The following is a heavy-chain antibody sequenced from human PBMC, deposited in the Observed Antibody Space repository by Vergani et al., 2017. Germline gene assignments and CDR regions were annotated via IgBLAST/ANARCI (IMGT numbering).Heavy chain of an antibody. CDR1: GYSISSGYY. Sequence: QVQLQESGPGLVKPSETLSLTCAVSGYSISSGYYWGWIRQPPGKGLEWIGSIYHSGSTYYNPSLKSRVTISVDTSKNQFSLKLSSVTAADTAVYYCARARTVVTGPDNWFDPWGQGTLVTVSS. V-gene: IGHV4-38-2*01. J-gene: IGHJ5*02. D-gene: IGHD4-23*01. CDR2: IYHSGST. CDR3: ARARTVVTGPDNWFDP.